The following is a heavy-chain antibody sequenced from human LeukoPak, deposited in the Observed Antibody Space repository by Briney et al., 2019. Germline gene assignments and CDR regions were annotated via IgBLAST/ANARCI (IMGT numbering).Heavy chain of an antibody. D-gene: IGHD1-26*01. Sequence: PGRSLRLSCAGSGFTFDDYAMHWVRQPPGKGLEWASGISWNSGSIDYAVSVKGRFTISRDNAKNSLFLQMNSLRPDDTAFYYCAKGTGRYWTFFDSWGQGTLVTVSS. CDR2: ISWNSGSI. V-gene: IGHV3-9*01. CDR3: AKGTGRYWTFFDS. CDR1: GFTFDDYA. J-gene: IGHJ4*02.